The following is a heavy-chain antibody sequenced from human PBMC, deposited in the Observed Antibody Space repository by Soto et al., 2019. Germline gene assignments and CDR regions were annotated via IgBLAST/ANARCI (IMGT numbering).Heavy chain of an antibody. CDR2: IYYSGST. CDR1: GGSISSGGYY. Sequence: SETLSLTCAVSGGSISSGGYYWSWIRQPPGKGLEWIGYIYYSGSTNYNPSLKSRVTISVDTSKNQFSLKLSSVTAADTAVYYCARHPSRRYYDSSGYYYPLVYGMDVWGQGTTVTVSS. CDR3: ARHPSRRYYDSSGYYYPLVYGMDV. J-gene: IGHJ6*02. V-gene: IGHV4-61*08. D-gene: IGHD3-22*01.